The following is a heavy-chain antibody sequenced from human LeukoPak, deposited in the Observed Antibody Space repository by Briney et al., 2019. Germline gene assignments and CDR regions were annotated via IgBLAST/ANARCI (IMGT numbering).Heavy chain of an antibody. CDR2: VSNSGST. D-gene: IGHD3-22*01. J-gene: IGHJ4*02. Sequence: SETLSLTCSVSGGSIRNYYWTWIRQPPGKGLEWIGHVSNSGSTKYNPSLKSRVTISIDTSKKHFSLKLSSVTAADTAVYYCASRAYYDSSGLDYWGQGILVTVSS. CDR1: GGSIRNYY. V-gene: IGHV4-59*08. CDR3: ASRAYYDSSGLDY.